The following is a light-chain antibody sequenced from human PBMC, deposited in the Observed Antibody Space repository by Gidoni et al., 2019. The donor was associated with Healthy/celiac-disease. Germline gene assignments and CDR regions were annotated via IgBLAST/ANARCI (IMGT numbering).Light chain of an antibody. CDR1: QSVSSSY. Sequence: EIVLTQSPGTLSLSPGERATLSCRASQSVSSSYLAWYQQKPGQAPRLLIYGASSRATGIPDRFSGSGSGTDFTLTISRLEPEAFAVYYCQQYGSSPYTFGQXTKLEIK. CDR3: QQYGSSPYT. CDR2: GAS. V-gene: IGKV3-20*01. J-gene: IGKJ2*01.